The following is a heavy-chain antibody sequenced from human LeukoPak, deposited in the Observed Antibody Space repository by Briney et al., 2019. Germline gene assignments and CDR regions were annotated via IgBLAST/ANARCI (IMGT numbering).Heavy chain of an antibody. CDR2: MRNDGSEI. V-gene: IGHV3-30*02. CDR1: GFPFNYYN. Sequence: GGSLRLSCAAPGFPFNYYNIHWVRQAPGKGLEWVAFMRNDGSEIHYADSVKGRFTISRDNSKNTLYLQMNSLRAEDTAVYYCARGGGDGYNDPLDYWGQGTLVTVSS. J-gene: IGHJ4*02. D-gene: IGHD5-24*01. CDR3: ARGGGDGYNDPLDY.